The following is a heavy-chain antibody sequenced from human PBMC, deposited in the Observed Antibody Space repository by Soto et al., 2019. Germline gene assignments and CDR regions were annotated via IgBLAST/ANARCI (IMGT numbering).Heavy chain of an antibody. Sequence: VGSLRLSCAASGFTFSSYGMHWVRQAPGKGLEWVAIIWYDGSNTYYADSVKGRFTISRDNSKNTLFLQMNSLRAEDTAVYYCARSYSGYDSVGYWGQGPLVTVSS. CDR3: ARSYSGYDSVGY. CDR1: GFTFSSYG. J-gene: IGHJ4*02. D-gene: IGHD5-12*01. CDR2: IWYDGSNT. V-gene: IGHV3-33*01.